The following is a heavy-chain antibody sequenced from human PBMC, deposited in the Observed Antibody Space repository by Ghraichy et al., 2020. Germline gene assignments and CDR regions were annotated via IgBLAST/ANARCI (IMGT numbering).Heavy chain of an antibody. V-gene: IGHV3-7*01. CDR1: GFTFSNNW. CDR2: IKHDGSEK. D-gene: IGHD2-2*03. Sequence: LTCAASGFTFSNNWMSWVRQAPGKGLEWVANIKHDGSEKFHLDSVKGRFTISSDNAKNSVYLQMNSLRVEDTAVYYCARDRQPSKWIGLDVWGQGTTVTVSS. CDR3: ARDRQPSKWIGLDV. J-gene: IGHJ6*02.